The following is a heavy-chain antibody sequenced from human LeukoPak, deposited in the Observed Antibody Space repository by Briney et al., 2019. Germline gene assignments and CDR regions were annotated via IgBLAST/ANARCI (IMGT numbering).Heavy chain of an antibody. CDR1: GFTFSSYA. J-gene: IGHJ6*02. D-gene: IGHD3-22*01. V-gene: IGHV3-23*01. CDR3: AKGQGDSSGYYYYYYYGMDV. Sequence: PGGSLRLSCAASGFTFSSYAMSWVRQAPGKGLEWVSAISGSGGSTYYADSVKGRFTISRDNSKNTLYLQMNGLRAEDTAVYYCAKGQGDSSGYYYYYYYGMDVWGQGTTVTVSS. CDR2: ISGSGGST.